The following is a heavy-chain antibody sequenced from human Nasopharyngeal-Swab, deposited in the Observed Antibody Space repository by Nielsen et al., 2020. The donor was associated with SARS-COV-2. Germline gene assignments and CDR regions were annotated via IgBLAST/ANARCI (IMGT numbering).Heavy chain of an antibody. J-gene: IGHJ4*02. D-gene: IGHD3-10*01. CDR3: ARAVKYYYGSGSYLLDY. Sequence: SVKVSCKASVYTFPSYYMHWVRQAPGQGLAWMGIINPSGGSTSYAQKFQGRVTMTRDTSTSTVYMELSSLRSEDTAVYYCARAVKYYYGSGSYLLDYWGQGTLVTVSS. CDR2: INPSGGST. CDR1: VYTFPSYY. V-gene: IGHV1-46*01.